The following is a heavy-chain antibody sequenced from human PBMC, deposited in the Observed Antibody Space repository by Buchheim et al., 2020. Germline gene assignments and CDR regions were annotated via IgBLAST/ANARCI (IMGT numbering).Heavy chain of an antibody. CDR1: GGSISSYY. CDR3: ARGRYCSGGSCYFDKRYFDL. V-gene: IGHV4-59*01. CDR2: IYYSGST. D-gene: IGHD2-15*01. Sequence: QVQLQESGPGLVKPSETLSLTCTVSGGSISSYYWSWIRQPPGKGLEWIGYIYYSGSTNYNPSLKSRVTISVDTSKNQFSLKLSSVTAADTAVYYCARGRYCSGGSCYFDKRYFDLWGRGTL. J-gene: IGHJ2*01.